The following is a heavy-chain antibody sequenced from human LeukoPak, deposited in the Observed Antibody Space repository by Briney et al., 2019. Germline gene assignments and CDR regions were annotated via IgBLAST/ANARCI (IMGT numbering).Heavy chain of an antibody. CDR3: ARDLARYGDYNVNWYFDL. V-gene: IGHV3-48*04. CDR1: GFTFSSYS. Sequence: PGGSLRLSCAASGFTFSSYSMNWVRQAPGKGLEWVSYISSSSSTIYYADSVKGRFTISRDNAQNSLYLQMNSLRAEDTAVYYCARDLARYGDYNVNWYFDLWGRGTLVTVSS. D-gene: IGHD4-17*01. J-gene: IGHJ2*01. CDR2: ISSSSSTI.